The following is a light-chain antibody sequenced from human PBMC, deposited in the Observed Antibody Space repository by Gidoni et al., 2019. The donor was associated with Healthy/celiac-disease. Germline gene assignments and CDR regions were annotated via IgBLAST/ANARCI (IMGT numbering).Light chain of an antibody. J-gene: IGKJ2*04. CDR3: EQYNHWLPCS. CDR2: GAS. Sequence: EIVMAQSPATLSVSPGERATLSCRASQSVSSNLAWYQQKPGQAPRLLIYGASTRATGIPARFSGSVSGTQFTLPIRILHSEDFVVDQCEQYNHWLPCSFGQGTKLEIK. CDR1: QSVSSN. V-gene: IGKV3-15*01.